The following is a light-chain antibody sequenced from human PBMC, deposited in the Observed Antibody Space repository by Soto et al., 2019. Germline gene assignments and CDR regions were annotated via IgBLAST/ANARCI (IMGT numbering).Light chain of an antibody. J-gene: IGKJ1*01. CDR1: QSVSSK. Sequence: EIVMTQSPATLSVSPGERATLSCRASQSVSSKLAWYQQTPGQAPRVLIYGASTRATGIPARFSGSGSGTEFTLTISSLQCEDFDVYYCQHYNDWPPTWTFGQGTRVEIK. V-gene: IGKV3-15*01. CDR2: GAS. CDR3: QHYNDWPPTWT.